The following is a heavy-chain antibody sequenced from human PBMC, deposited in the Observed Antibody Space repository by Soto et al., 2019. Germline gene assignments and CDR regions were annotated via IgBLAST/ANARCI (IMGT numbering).Heavy chain of an antibody. CDR3: ARVETAGYYYYGMDV. V-gene: IGHV1-46*01. Sequence: ASVKVSCKASGYTFTSYYMPWVRQAPGQGLEWMGIINPSGGSTSYAQKFQGRVTMTRDTSTSTVYMELSSLRSEDTAVYYCARVETAGYYYYGMDVWGQGTTVTVSS. CDR2: INPSGGST. CDR1: GYTFTSYY. J-gene: IGHJ6*02.